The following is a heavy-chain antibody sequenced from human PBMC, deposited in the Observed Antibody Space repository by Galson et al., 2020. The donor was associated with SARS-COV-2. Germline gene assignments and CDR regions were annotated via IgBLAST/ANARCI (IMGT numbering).Heavy chain of an antibody. CDR1: GFTFSNFN. Sequence: NSGGSLRLSCEASGFTFSNFNMVWVRQAPGKALEWVSSISSRSTYIYYADSVKGRFTISRDNAKNSVYLQMNSLTAEDTAIYYCARSGAQRPSGFPYWGQGILVTVSS. CDR3: ARSGAQRPSGFPY. J-gene: IGHJ4*02. D-gene: IGHD3-3*01. V-gene: IGHV3-21*01. CDR2: ISSRSTYI.